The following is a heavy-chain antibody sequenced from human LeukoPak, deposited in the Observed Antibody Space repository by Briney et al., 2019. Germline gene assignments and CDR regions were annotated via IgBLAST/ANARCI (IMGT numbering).Heavy chain of an antibody. V-gene: IGHV4-59*01. CDR2: IYNSGST. J-gene: IGHJ1*01. Sequence: SETLSLTCTVSGGSISSYYWSWIRQPPGKGLEWIGYIYNSGSTNYNPSLKSRVTISVDTSKNQFSLKLSSVAAADTAVYYCASSVGSYINFLDWGEGTLVTVSS. CDR3: ASSVGSYINFLD. D-gene: IGHD1-26*01. CDR1: GGSISSYY.